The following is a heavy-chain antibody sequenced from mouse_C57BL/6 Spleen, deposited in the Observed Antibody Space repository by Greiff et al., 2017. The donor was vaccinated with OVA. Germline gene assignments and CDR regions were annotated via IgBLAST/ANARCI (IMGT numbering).Heavy chain of an antibody. J-gene: IGHJ1*03. CDR3: AREYYYDGPHWYFDV. V-gene: IGHV5-17*01. CDR1: GFTFSDYG. CDR2: ISSGSSTI. Sequence: EVKLMESGGGLVKPGGSLKLSCAASGFTFSDYGMHWVRQAPEKGLEWVAYISSGSSTIYYADTVKGRFTISRDNAKNTLFLQMTSLRSEDTAMYYCAREYYYDGPHWYFDVWGTGTTVTVSS. D-gene: IGHD2-3*01.